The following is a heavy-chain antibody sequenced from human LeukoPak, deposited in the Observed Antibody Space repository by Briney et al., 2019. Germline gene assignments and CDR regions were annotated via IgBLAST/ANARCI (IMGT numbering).Heavy chain of an antibody. D-gene: IGHD2-2*01. V-gene: IGHV3-23*01. CDR3: AKRAARVVGYCTSTSCYGAFDI. CDR1: GFTFSNYA. CDR2: ISPSGGST. Sequence: GGSLRLSCAASGFTFSNYAMTWVRQSPGKGLEWVSGISPSGGSTYYADSVKGRFIISRDNSKNTVHLQMNSLRVKDTAVYYCAKRAARVVGYCTSTSCYGAFDIWGQGTMVTVSS. J-gene: IGHJ3*02.